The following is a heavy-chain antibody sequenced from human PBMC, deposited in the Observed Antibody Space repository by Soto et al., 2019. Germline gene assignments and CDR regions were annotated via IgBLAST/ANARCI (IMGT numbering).Heavy chain of an antibody. CDR3: ARDPIRGQQLVHAFDI. J-gene: IGHJ3*02. V-gene: IGHV1-69*13. Sequence: SVKVSCKASGGTFSSYAISWVRQAPGQGLEWMGGMIPILGTASYAEKFQGRVTITADESTSTAYMELSSLRSEDTAVYYCARDPIRGQQLVHAFDIWGQGTMVTVSS. D-gene: IGHD6-13*01. CDR1: GGTFSSYA. CDR2: MIPILGTA.